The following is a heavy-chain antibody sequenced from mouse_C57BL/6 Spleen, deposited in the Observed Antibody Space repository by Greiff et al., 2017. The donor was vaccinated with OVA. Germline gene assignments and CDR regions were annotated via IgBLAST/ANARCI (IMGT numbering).Heavy chain of an antibody. D-gene: IGHD1-1*01. CDR1: GYAFSSYW. J-gene: IGHJ1*03. Sequence: VKLKESGAELVKPGASVKISCKASGYAFSSYWMNWVKQRPGKGLEWIGQIYPGDGDTNYNGKFKGKATLTADKSSSTAYMQLSSLTSEDSAVYFCARDLHYGSSYGYFDVWGTGTTVTVSS. V-gene: IGHV1-80*01. CDR3: ARDLHYGSSYGYFDV. CDR2: IYPGDGDT.